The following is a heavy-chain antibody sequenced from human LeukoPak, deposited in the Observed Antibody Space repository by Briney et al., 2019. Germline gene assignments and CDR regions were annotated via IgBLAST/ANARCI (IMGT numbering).Heavy chain of an antibody. CDR3: ARDRVYDSSGYVLHNWFDP. CDR1: GYTFTSYD. J-gene: IGHJ5*02. D-gene: IGHD3-22*01. Sequence: ASVKVSCKASGYTFTSYDINWVRQATGQGLEWMGWMNPNSGNTGYAQKFQGRVIMTRNTSISTAYMELSSLRSEDTAVYYCARDRVYDSSGYVLHNWFDPWGQGTLVTVSS. V-gene: IGHV1-8*01. CDR2: MNPNSGNT.